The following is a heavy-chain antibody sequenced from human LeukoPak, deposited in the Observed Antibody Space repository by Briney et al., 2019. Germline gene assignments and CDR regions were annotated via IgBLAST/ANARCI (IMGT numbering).Heavy chain of an antibody. CDR1: GGSVSSGVYS. V-gene: IGHV4-61*08. CDR3: ARTYSYGYYYYMDV. D-gene: IGHD5-18*01. J-gene: IGHJ6*03. CDR2: IYYSGST. Sequence: SETLSLTCTVSGGSVSSGVYSWTWIRQPPGKGPEWIGYIYYSGSTNYNPSLKSRVTISVDTSKNQFSLKLSSVTAADTAVYYCARTYSYGYYYYMDVWGKGTTVTVSS.